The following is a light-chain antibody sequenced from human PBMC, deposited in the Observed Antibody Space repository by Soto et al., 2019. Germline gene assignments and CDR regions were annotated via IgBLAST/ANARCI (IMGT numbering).Light chain of an antibody. V-gene: IGKV1-33*01. CDR3: QHYDHLPPLT. Sequence: DIQMIQSPSSLSASVGDRVTITCQASQDIKNYLNWYQQKPGKAPKLLIYDVSNLETGVPSRSXXXGSGTHFSLTISSLQPEDVATYYCQHYDHLPPLTFGGGTRVQIK. J-gene: IGKJ4*01. CDR2: DVS. CDR1: QDIKNY.